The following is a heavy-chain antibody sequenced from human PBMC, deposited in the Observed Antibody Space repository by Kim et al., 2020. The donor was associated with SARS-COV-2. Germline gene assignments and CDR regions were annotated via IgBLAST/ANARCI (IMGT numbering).Heavy chain of an antibody. V-gene: IGHV3-73*01. CDR2: IRCKANNYAK. J-gene: IGHJ3*02. Sequence: GGSLRLSCAASGFSFSDSAMHWVRQASGKGLEWVARIRCKANNYAKTYAVPVKGKFTISSDNSKNAPYLQMNSLKTEDTALYYCTRVTGTTLAFCVAYDSWGQGTMVTGSS. CDR1: GFSFSDSA. CDR3: TRVTGTTLAFCVAYDS. D-gene: IGHD1-1*01.